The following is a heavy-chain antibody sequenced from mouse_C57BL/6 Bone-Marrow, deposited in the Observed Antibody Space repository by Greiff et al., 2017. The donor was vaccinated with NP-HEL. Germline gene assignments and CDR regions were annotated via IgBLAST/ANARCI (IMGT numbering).Heavy chain of an antibody. V-gene: IGHV5-16*01. D-gene: IGHD2-2*01. CDR1: GFTFSDYY. J-gene: IGHJ4*01. CDR3: ARDNGYPHWDAMDY. Sequence: DVKLVESEGGLVQPGSSMKLSCTASGFTFSDYYMAWVRQVPEKGLEWVANINYDGSSTYYLDSLKSRFIISRDNAKNILYLQMSSLKSEDTATYYCARDNGYPHWDAMDYWGQGTSVTVSS. CDR2: INYDGSST.